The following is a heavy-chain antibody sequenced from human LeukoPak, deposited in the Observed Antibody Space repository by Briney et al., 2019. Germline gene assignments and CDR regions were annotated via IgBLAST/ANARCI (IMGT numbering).Heavy chain of an antibody. Sequence: GGSLRLSCAASGFTFSRHGINWVRQAPGKGLEWVSGIVPSGSISYYADSVKGRFTISRDNSKNTVSLHMNSLRAEDTALYYCARDLDWGAFDAWGQGTLVTVSS. CDR2: IVPSGSIS. CDR1: GFTFSRHG. V-gene: IGHV3-23*01. CDR3: ARDLDWGAFDA. D-gene: IGHD3-9*01. J-gene: IGHJ5*02.